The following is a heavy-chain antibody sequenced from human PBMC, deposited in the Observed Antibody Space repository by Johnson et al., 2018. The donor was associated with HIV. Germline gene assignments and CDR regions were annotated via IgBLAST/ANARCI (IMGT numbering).Heavy chain of an antibody. CDR3: AKDLLGGNKGFDAFDI. V-gene: IGHV3-7*05. J-gene: IGHJ3*02. CDR1: GFTFSNYW. Sequence: MLLVESGGGLVQPGGSLRLSCAASGFTFSNYWMSWVRQAPGKGLEWVANIKQDGSEKYYVDSVKGRFTISRDNAKNSLYLQMNSLRAEDTALYYCAKDLLGGNKGFDAFDIGGQGTMVTVSS. D-gene: IGHD4-23*01. CDR2: IKQDGSEK.